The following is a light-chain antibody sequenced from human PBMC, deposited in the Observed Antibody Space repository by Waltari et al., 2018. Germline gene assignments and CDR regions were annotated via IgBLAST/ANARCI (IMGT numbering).Light chain of an antibody. CDR2: KDN. Sequence: SYELTQPSSMSVSPGQTARITCAGNLLAKQSGYWYQQKPGQAPILVIFKDNERPSGIPERFSGSSSGTTVTLTISGVQAEDEADYYCQSADSSGPSVVFGGGTKLT. V-gene: IGLV3-25*03. J-gene: IGLJ2*01. CDR1: LLAKQS. CDR3: QSADSSGPSVV.